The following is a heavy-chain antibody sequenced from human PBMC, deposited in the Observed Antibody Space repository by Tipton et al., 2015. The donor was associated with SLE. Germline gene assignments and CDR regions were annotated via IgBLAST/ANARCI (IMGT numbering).Heavy chain of an antibody. Sequence: TLSLTCTVSGGSIRSYYWSWIRQAPGKGLEWIGYIYDSENTNYKPSLKSRVTISSDTPKNQFSLKLSSVTAADTAVYYCAREGYYDNSGYYPLFDSWGQGILVTVSS. J-gene: IGHJ4*01. CDR1: GGSIRSYY. CDR3: AREGYYDNSGYYPLFDS. V-gene: IGHV4-59*01. D-gene: IGHD3-22*01. CDR2: IYDSENT.